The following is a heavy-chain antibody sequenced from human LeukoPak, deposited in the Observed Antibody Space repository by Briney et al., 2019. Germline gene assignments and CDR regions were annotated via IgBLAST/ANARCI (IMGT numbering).Heavy chain of an antibody. V-gene: IGHV1-2*02. D-gene: IGHD1-26*01. CDR1: GYTFTGYY. J-gene: IGHJ4*02. CDR3: ASPIHIVGATKWDYFDY. CDR2: INPNSGGT. Sequence: ASVKVSCKASGYTFTGYYMHWVRQAPGQGLEWMGWINPNSGGTNYAQKFQGRVTMTRDTSISTAYMELSRLRSDDTAVYYCASPIHIVGATKWDYFDYWGQGTLVTVPS.